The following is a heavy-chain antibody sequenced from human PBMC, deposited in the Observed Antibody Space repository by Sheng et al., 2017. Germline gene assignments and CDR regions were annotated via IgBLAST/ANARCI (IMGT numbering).Heavy chain of an antibody. V-gene: IGHV4-39*07. CDR1: GGSISSSSYY. J-gene: IGHJ5*02. D-gene: IGHD3-3*01. CDR3: ARESGINDFWSGHNWFDP. CDR2: IYYSGST. Sequence: QLQLQESGPGLVKPSETLSLTCTVSGGSISSSSYYCGWIRQPPGKGLEWIGSIYYSGSTYYNPSLKSRVTISVDTSKNQFSLKLSSVTAADTAVYYCARESGINDFWSGHNWFDPWGQGTLVTVSS.